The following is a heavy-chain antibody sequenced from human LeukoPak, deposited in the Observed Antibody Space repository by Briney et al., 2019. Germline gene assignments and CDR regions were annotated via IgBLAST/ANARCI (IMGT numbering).Heavy chain of an antibody. CDR2: IYYSGST. J-gene: IGHJ6*03. Sequence: SETLTLTCSVSSGSITSYYWSWIRQPPGKGLEWIGYIYYSGSTYYYPSLRSRVTIFVDTSKNQIFLMLSSVTTADTAVYYSARSSEGRYYYDSSGFSYYYYYMDVWGKGTTVTISS. D-gene: IGHD3-22*01. CDR3: ARSSEGRYYYDSSGFSYYYYYMDV. V-gene: IGHV4-59*01. CDR1: SGSITSYY.